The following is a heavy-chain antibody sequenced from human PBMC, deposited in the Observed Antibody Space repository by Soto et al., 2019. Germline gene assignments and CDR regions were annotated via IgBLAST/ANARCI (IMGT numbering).Heavy chain of an antibody. V-gene: IGHV1-18*01. CDR1: GYTFISYG. J-gene: IGHJ4*02. CDR2: ISTHNGNT. Sequence: QVQLVQSGTEAKKPGASVNISCRASGYTFISYGLSWVRQAPGQGLEWMGWISTHNGNTDYTQKLKGRVTVTTDTSTSTAYMELRSLRSDDTAVYYCARWRDGYFDYWGQGTLVTVSS. CDR3: ARWRDGYFDY.